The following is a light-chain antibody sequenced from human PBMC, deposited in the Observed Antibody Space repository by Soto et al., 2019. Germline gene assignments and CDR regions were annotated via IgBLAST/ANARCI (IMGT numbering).Light chain of an antibody. CDR3: QTWGTGSWV. V-gene: IGLV4-69*02. CDR1: SGHSSYG. CDR2: LNNDDSH. J-gene: IGLJ3*02. Sequence: QPVLTQSPSASASLGASVKLTCTLSSGHSSYGIAWHQQQPEKGPRYLMKLNNDDSHTKGDGIPDRFSGSSSGAERYLTSSSLQSEDEADYYCQTWGTGSWVFGGGTKVTVL.